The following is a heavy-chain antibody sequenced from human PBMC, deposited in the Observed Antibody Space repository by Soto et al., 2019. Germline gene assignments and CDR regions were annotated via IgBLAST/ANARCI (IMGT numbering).Heavy chain of an antibody. V-gene: IGHV1-3*01. CDR2: INAGNGNT. CDR1: GYTFTNYA. Sequence: QVQFVQSGAELKKPGASVKVSCKASGYTFTNYAMHWVRQAPGQRLEWMGWINAGNGNTKYSQTFQGRVTITRDTSARTAYVELTSLRSDDTAVYYCARAGYCSSTSCSDAFDIWGQGTVVTVSS. J-gene: IGHJ3*02. CDR3: ARAGYCSSTSCSDAFDI. D-gene: IGHD2-2*01.